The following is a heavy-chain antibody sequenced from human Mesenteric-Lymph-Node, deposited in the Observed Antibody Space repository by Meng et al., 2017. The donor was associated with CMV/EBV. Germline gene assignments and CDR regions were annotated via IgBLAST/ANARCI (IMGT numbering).Heavy chain of an antibody. CDR1: GFTFSSYA. J-gene: IGHJ6*02. CDR2: ISGSGGST. V-gene: IGHV3-23*01. CDR3: ATDYDFWSGYRHGGMDV. D-gene: IGHD3-3*01. Sequence: GESLKISCAASGFTFSSYAMHWVRQAPGKGLEWVSAISGSGGSTYYADSVKGRFTISRDNSKNTLYLQMNSLRAEDTAVYYCATDYDFWSGYRHGGMDVWGQGTTVTVSS.